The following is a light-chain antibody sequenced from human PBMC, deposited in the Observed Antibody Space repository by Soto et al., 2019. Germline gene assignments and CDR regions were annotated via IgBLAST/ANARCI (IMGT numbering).Light chain of an antibody. Sequence: EIVLTQSPGTLSLSPGERATHSCRASQIITSSYLAWYQQKPGQAPRLLIYGASTRATGIPDRFSGSGSGTDFTLTISRLEPEDFAVYYCQQYGSSPQTFGQGTKVETK. CDR1: QIITSSY. CDR2: GAS. J-gene: IGKJ1*01. CDR3: QQYGSSPQT. V-gene: IGKV3-20*01.